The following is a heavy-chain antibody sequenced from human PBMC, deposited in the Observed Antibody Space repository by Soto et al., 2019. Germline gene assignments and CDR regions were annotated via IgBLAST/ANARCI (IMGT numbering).Heavy chain of an antibody. CDR1: GGTFSSYA. CDR2: IIPIFGTA. CDR3: ARGGPGLDYYYGMDV. J-gene: IGHJ6*02. Sequence: SVKVSCKASGGTFSSYAISWVRQAPGQGLEWMGGIIPIFGTANYAQKLQGRVTITADESTSTAYMELSSLRSEDTAVYYCARGGPGLDYYYGMDVWGQGTTVTVYS. D-gene: IGHD5-12*01. V-gene: IGHV1-69*13.